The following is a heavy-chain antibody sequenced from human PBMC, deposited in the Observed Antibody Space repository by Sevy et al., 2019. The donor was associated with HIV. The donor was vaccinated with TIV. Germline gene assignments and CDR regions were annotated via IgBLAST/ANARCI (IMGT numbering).Heavy chain of an antibody. D-gene: IGHD6-19*01. CDR3: ARDAGYSTDWYPSDY. J-gene: IGHJ4*02. CDR1: EFMFSTYA. CDR2: ISYDGGRH. Sequence: GGSLRLSCAASEFMFSTYAMHWVRQAPGKGLEWVAVISYDGGRHYYEDSVKGRFSISRDNSKNNLFLQMNSLRLEDTAFYYCARDAGYSTDWYPSDYWGQGTQVTVSS. V-gene: IGHV3-30-3*01.